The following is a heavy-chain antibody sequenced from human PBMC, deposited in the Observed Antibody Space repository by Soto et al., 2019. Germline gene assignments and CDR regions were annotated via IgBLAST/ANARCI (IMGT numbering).Heavy chain of an antibody. D-gene: IGHD6-6*01. Sequence: ASVKVSCRASGGTFSSYAISWVRQAPGQGLEWMGGIIPIFGTANYAQKFQGRVTITADESTSTAYMELSSLRSEDTAVYYCARDLAARPEGAFDIWGQGTMVTVSS. J-gene: IGHJ3*02. CDR2: IIPIFGTA. V-gene: IGHV1-69*13. CDR1: GGTFSSYA. CDR3: ARDLAARPEGAFDI.